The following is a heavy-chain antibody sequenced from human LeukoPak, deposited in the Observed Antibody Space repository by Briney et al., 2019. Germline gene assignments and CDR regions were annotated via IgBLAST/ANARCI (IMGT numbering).Heavy chain of an antibody. D-gene: IGHD5-18*01. CDR1: GGSFSGYY. CDR2: INHSGST. V-gene: IGHV4-34*01. Sequence: SETLSLTCAVHGGSFSGYYWSWIRQPPGKGLEWIGEINHSGSTNYNPSLKSRVTISVDTSKNQFSLKLSSVTAADTAVYYCARDYSSYYFDYWGQGTLVTVSS. CDR3: ARDYSSYYFDY. J-gene: IGHJ4*02.